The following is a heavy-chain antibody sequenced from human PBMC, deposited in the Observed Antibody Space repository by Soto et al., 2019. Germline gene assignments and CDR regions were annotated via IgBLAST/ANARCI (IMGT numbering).Heavy chain of an antibody. CDR1: GFTFSSYA. J-gene: IGHJ4*02. CDR3: AKGADGYFDWLLYFDY. CDR2: ISGSGGST. Sequence: AGGALRLSCAASGFTFSSYAMSWVRQAPGKGLEWVSAISGSGGSTYYADSVKGRFTISRDNSKNTLYLQMNSLRAEDTAVYYCAKGADGYFDWLLYFDYWGQGTLVTVSS. D-gene: IGHD3-9*01. V-gene: IGHV3-23*01.